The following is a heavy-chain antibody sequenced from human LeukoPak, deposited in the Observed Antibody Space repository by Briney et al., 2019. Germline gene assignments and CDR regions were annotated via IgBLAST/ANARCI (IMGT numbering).Heavy chain of an antibody. CDR3: ARASYDFWSGYSRSWYFDL. CDR1: GYTFTSYY. J-gene: IGHJ2*01. CDR2: INPSGGST. V-gene: IGHV1-46*01. D-gene: IGHD3-3*01. Sequence: GASVEVSCKASGYTFTSYYMHWVRQAPGQGLEWMGIINPSGGSTSYAQKFQGRVTMTRDTSTSTVYMELSSLRSEDTAVYYCARASYDFWSGYSRSWYFDLWGRGTLVTVSS.